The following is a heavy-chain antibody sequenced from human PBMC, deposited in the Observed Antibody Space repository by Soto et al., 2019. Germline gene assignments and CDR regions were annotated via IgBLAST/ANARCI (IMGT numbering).Heavy chain of an antibody. V-gene: IGHV1-3*01. CDR3: EKGGRQWLVTSDFNY. Sequence: AASVKVSCKASGYTFTSYSMHWVRQAPGQRLEWMGWINAGNGNTKYSQKFQGRVTITRDTSASTAYMEMTSLRAEDTAVYYCEKGGRQWLVTSDFNYWGQGALVTVPS. CDR2: INAGNGNT. D-gene: IGHD6-19*01. J-gene: IGHJ4*02. CDR1: GYTFTSYS.